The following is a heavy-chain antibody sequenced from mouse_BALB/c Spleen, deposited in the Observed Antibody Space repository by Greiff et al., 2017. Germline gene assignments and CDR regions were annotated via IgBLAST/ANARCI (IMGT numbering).Heavy chain of an antibody. D-gene: IGHD1-2*01. V-gene: IGHV1-66*01. CDR2: IFPGSGNT. J-gene: IGHJ3*01. Sequence: QVQLKESGPELVKPGASVKISCKASGYSFTSYYIHWVKQRPGQGLEWIGWIFPGSGNTKYNEKFKGKATLTADTSSRTAYMQLSSLTSEDSAVYFCARWTSRLSFAYWGQGTLGTVSA. CDR3: ARWTSRLSFAY. CDR1: GYSFTSYY.